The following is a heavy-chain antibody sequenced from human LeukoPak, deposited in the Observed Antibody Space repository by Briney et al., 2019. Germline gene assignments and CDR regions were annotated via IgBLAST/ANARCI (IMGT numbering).Heavy chain of an antibody. CDR2: IYYSGST. V-gene: IGHV4-39*07. CDR3: ARDPPDYGDYGGGFYNY. Sequence: SETLSLTCSVSGGSIRSSSYYWGWIRQPPGKGLEWIGSIYYSGSTYYNSSLKSRVTISVDTSKNQSSLKLSSVTAADTAVYYCARDPPDYGDYGGGFYNYWGQGTLVTVSS. D-gene: IGHD4-17*01. CDR1: GGSIRSSSYY. J-gene: IGHJ4*02.